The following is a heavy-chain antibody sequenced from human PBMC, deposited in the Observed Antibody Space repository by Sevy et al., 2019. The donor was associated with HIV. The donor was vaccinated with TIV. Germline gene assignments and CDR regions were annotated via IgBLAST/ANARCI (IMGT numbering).Heavy chain of an antibody. J-gene: IGHJ4*02. D-gene: IGHD7-27*01. CDR1: GFTFITYA. CDR3: ARDQLGSIDY. Sequence: GGSLRLSCAVSGFTFITYAMHWVRQAPGKGLECVAIVSSDGSEINYADSVKGRFTISRDNSRNTLYLQMNSLRTEDTALYYCARDQLGSIDYWGQGTLVTVFS. V-gene: IGHV3-30-3*01. CDR2: VSSDGSEI.